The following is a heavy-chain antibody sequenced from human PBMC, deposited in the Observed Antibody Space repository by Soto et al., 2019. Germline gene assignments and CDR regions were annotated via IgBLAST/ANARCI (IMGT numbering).Heavy chain of an antibody. CDR1: GFTFSSYA. CDR2: ISGSGGST. Sequence: EVPLLESGGGLVQPGGSLRLSCAASGFTFSSYAMSWVRQAPGKGLEWVSAISGSGGSTYYADSVKGRFTISRDNXXNTRYLQMNSLRAEDTAVYYCAKMGQLWLLYYFDYWGQGTLVTVSS. CDR3: AKMGQLWLLYYFDY. J-gene: IGHJ4*02. V-gene: IGHV3-23*01. D-gene: IGHD5-18*01.